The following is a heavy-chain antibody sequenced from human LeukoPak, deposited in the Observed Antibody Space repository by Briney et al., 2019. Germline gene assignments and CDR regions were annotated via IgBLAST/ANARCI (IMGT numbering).Heavy chain of an antibody. CDR3: ARDRLYYDFWSGFDY. Sequence: PSETLSLTCTVSGGSISSYYWSWIRQPPGKGLEWIGYIYYSGSTNYNPSLKSRVTISVDTSKNQCSLKLSSVTAADTAVYYCARDRLYYDFWSGFDYWGQGTLVTVSS. CDR2: IYYSGST. CDR1: GGSISSYY. J-gene: IGHJ4*02. D-gene: IGHD3-3*01. V-gene: IGHV4-59*01.